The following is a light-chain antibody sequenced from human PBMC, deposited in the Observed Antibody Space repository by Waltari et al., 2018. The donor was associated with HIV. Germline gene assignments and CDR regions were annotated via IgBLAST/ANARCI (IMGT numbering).Light chain of an antibody. J-gene: IGLJ1*01. Sequence: QSALTQPRSVSGSPGQSVTISCTGTRSDVGGYNHVSWYQQHPGKAPKLMIYDLSKRPSGVPDRFSGSKSGNTASLTISGLQAEDEADYYCCSYAGSSTFLFGTGTKVTVL. CDR3: CSYAGSSTFL. V-gene: IGLV2-11*01. CDR1: RSDVGGYNH. CDR2: DLS.